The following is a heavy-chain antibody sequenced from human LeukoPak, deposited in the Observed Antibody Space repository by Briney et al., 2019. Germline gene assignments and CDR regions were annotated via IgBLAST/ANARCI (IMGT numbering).Heavy chain of an antibody. J-gene: IGHJ5*02. CDR3: AKSNAWDWFDP. CDR1: GGSISSSNW. D-gene: IGHD4-11*01. V-gene: IGHV4-4*02. Sequence: SGTLSLTCAVSGGSISSSNWWSWIRQPPGKVLEWIGEIYHSGSTNYNPSLKSRVTISVDKSNNQFSLNLSSVTAADTAVYYCAKSNAWDWFDPWGQGTLVTVSS. CDR2: IYHSGST.